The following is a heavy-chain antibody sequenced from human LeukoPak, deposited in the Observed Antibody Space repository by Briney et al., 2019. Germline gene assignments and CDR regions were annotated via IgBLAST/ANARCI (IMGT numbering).Heavy chain of an antibody. Sequence: GSVKVSCKASGYSFTTYAMNWVRQAPGQGLEWMGWINTNTGDPTYAQGFTGRFVFSLDTSVSTAYLQISSLKTEDTAVYYCARDADSSSLGEYFQHWGQGTLVTVSS. J-gene: IGHJ1*01. CDR3: ARDADSSSLGEYFQH. CDR1: GYSFTTYA. CDR2: INTNTGDP. V-gene: IGHV7-4-1*02. D-gene: IGHD6-13*01.